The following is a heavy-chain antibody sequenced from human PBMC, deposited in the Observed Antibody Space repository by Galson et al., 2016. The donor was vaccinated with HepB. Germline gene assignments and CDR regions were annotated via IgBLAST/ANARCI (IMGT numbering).Heavy chain of an antibody. J-gene: IGHJ6*02. D-gene: IGHD1/OR15-1a*01. CDR3: TGTPGLYYYYSGLDV. CDR2: IKQDESEE. CDR1: GFTFSSYW. Sequence: SLRLSCAASGFTFSSYWMNWVRQAPGKGLEWVANIKQDESEENYVDSVKGRFTISRDNAKKSVYMQMNGLRVEDTAVYYCTGTPGLYYYYSGLDVWGQGTTVTVSS. V-gene: IGHV3-7*03.